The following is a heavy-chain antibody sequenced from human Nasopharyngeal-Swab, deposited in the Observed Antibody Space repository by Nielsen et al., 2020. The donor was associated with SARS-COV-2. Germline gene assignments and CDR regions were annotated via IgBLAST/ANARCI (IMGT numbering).Heavy chain of an antibody. J-gene: IGHJ4*02. CDR2: IKHNGSRE. CDR3: AREMGYSYGWDY. D-gene: IGHD5-18*01. V-gene: IGHV3-7*01. Sequence: WIRQPPGKGLEWVANIKHNGSREFYVDSVKGRFTILRDNAKNSLYLQMNSLRAEDTALYYCAREMGYSYGWDYWGQGTQVTVSS.